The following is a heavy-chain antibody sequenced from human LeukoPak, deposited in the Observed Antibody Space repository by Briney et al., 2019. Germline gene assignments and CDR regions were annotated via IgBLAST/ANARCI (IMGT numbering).Heavy chain of an antibody. J-gene: IGHJ6*03. CDR3: ALSSWELPVGGYYYYMDV. D-gene: IGHD4-23*01. V-gene: IGHV4-59*02. CDR2: FYYSGGT. CDR1: GVSVSNHY. Sequence: SETLSLTCSVSGVSVSNHYWSWIRQPPGKGLEWIGWFYYSGGTYFNPSLGSRVTISADTSRNHLSLNLRSLTAADTAVYYCALSSWELPVGGYYYYMDVWGKGTTVTVSS.